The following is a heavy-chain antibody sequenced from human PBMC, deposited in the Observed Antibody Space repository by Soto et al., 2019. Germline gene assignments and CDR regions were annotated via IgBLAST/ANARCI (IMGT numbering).Heavy chain of an antibody. D-gene: IGHD3-22*01. Sequence: GGSLRLSCAASGFIFSSYSMNWVRQAPGRGLKWISYISSNSGTVYYADSVKGRFTISRDNAKNSLYLQMNSLRDEDTAVYYCATARYSYDGSGYYYYFDNWGQGALVTVSS. CDR1: GFIFSSYS. J-gene: IGHJ4*02. CDR2: ISSNSGTV. CDR3: ATARYSYDGSGYYYYFDN. V-gene: IGHV3-48*02.